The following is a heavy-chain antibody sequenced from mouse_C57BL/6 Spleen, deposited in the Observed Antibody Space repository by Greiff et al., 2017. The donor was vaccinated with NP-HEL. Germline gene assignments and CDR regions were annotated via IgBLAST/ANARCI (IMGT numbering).Heavy chain of an antibody. CDR1: GYSITSGYD. Sequence: EVKLQESGPGMVKPSQSLSLTCTVTGYSITSGYDWHWIRHFPGNKLEWMGYISYSGSTNYNPSLKSRISITHDTSKNHFFLKLNSVTTEDTATYYCARGDYDYDFDYWGQGTTLTVSS. D-gene: IGHD2-4*01. J-gene: IGHJ2*01. V-gene: IGHV3-1*01. CDR3: ARGDYDYDFDY. CDR2: ISYSGST.